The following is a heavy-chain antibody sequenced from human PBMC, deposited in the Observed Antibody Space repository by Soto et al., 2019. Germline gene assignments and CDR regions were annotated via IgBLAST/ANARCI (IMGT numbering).Heavy chain of an antibody. CDR3: ASGEVVAATSLYYYYYYGMDV. D-gene: IGHD2-15*01. Sequence: EVQLVESGGGLGKPGGSLRLSCAASGFTFSSYSMNWVRQAPGKGLEWVSSISSSSSYIYYADSVKGRFTISRDNAKNSLYLQMNSLRAEDTAVYYCASGEVVAATSLYYYYYYGMDVWGQGTTVTVSS. CDR2: ISSSSSYI. V-gene: IGHV3-21*01. CDR1: GFTFSSYS. J-gene: IGHJ6*02.